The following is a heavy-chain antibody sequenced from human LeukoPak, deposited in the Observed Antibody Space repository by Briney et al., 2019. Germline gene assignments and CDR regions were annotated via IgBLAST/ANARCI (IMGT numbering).Heavy chain of an antibody. CDR3: ARGGPVLRYFDWSPTTGGFDY. CDR1: GGSISSYY. D-gene: IGHD3-9*01. CDR2: IYYSGST. Sequence: SETLSLTCTVSGGSISSYYWSWIRQPPGKGLEWIGYIYYSGSTNYNPSLKSRVTISVDTSKNQFSLKLSSVTAADTAVYYCARGGPVLRYFDWSPTTGGFDYWGQGTLVTVSS. J-gene: IGHJ4*02. V-gene: IGHV4-59*01.